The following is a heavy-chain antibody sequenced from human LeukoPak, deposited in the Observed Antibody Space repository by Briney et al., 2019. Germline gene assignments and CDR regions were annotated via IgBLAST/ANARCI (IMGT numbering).Heavy chain of an antibody. J-gene: IGHJ4*02. V-gene: IGHV3-30*18. D-gene: IGHD3-10*01. CDR3: ANAEVERMVRGVINLRRFDY. Sequence: GGSLRLSCAASGFTFSSYGMHWVGQAPGKGLEWVAVISYDGSNKYYADSVKGRFTISRDNSKNTLYLQMNSLRAEDTAVYYCANAEVERMVRGVINLRRFDYWGQGTLVTVSS. CDR1: GFTFSSYG. CDR2: ISYDGSNK.